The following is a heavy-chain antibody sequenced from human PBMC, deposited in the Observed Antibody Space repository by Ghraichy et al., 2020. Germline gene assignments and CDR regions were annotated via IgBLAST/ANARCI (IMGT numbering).Heavy chain of an antibody. J-gene: IGHJ4*02. CDR3: ARGDAKDIVVVPAALDY. CDR2: ISSSSSYI. V-gene: IGHV3-21*01. CDR1: GFTFSSYS. D-gene: IGHD2-2*01. Sequence: GGSLRLSCAASGFTFSSYSMNWVRQAPGKGLEWVSSISSSSSYIYYADSVKGRFTISRDNAKNSLYLQMNSLRAEDTAVYYCARGDAKDIVVVPAALDYWGQGTLVTVSS.